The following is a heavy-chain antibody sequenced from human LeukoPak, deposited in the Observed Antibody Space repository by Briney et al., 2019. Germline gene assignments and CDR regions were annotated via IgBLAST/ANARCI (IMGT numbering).Heavy chain of an antibody. Sequence: GGSLLLSCAASGFTFSSYSMNWVRPAPGKGLEWVSSISSSSSYIYYADSVKGRFTISRDNAKNSLYLQMNSLRAEDTAVYYCARAVDRQWPHYFDYWGQGTLVTVSS. V-gene: IGHV3-21*01. J-gene: IGHJ4*02. D-gene: IGHD6-19*01. CDR1: GFTFSSYS. CDR2: ISSSSSYI. CDR3: ARAVDRQWPHYFDY.